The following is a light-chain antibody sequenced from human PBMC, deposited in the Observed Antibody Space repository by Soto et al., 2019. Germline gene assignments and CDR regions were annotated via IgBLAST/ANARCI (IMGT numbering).Light chain of an antibody. CDR1: RPVSTY. V-gene: IGKV1-39*01. J-gene: IGKJ5*01. CDR3: QQSYGALT. CDR2: AAS. Sequence: DIQMTQSPSSLSASVGDRVTFTCRASRPVSTYLNWYQFKPGKAPKLLIYAASSLQSGVPSRFSGSGSGTDFTLTITSLQPEDFATYYCQQSYGALTFGRGTRLEMK.